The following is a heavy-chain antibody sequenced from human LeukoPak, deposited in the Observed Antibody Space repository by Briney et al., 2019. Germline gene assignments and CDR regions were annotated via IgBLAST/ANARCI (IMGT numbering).Heavy chain of an antibody. Sequence: GRSLRLSCAASGFTFSRHAMHWVRQAPGKGXXXXXXXXXXGRDIYDADSVKARFTISIDNSKNTLFLQMNSLRAEDTAIYYCARDLIQTAVAARVGWFDPWGQGTLVTVSS. CDR3: ARDLIQTAVAARVGWFDP. CDR2: XXXXGRDI. V-gene: IGHV3-30*01. J-gene: IGHJ5*02. D-gene: IGHD6-19*01. CDR1: GFTFSRHA.